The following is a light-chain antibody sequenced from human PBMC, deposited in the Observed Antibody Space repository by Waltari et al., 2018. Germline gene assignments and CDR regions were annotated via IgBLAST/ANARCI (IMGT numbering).Light chain of an antibody. CDR2: GVS. CDR1: QSLLYSNGNTY. J-gene: IGKJ3*01. CDR3: MQALQTPFT. Sequence: DIVMTQTPLSLSVTPGEPASISCRSSQSLLYSNGNTYLYWYLQKPGQPPRVLIYGVSNRFAGVPDRFSGSGSGTDFTLKISRVEAEDVGVYYCMQALQTPFTFGPGTKLDIK. V-gene: IGKV2-29*02.